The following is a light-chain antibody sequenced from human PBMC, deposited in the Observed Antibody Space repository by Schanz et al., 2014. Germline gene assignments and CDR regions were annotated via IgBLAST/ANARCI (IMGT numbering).Light chain of an antibody. V-gene: IGKV3D-20*02. J-gene: IGKJ4*01. Sequence: EIVLTQSPGTLSMSPGERATLSCRASQSISSSYLAWYQQKPGQGPRLLIYGASSRATGIPDRFSGSGSGTDFTLTISRLEPEDFAVYYCQQRSNWPSLTFGGGTKVDFK. CDR2: GAS. CDR1: QSISSSY. CDR3: QQRSNWPSLT.